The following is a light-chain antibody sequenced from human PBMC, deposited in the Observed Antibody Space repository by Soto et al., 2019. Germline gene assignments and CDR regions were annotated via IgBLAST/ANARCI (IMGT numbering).Light chain of an antibody. V-gene: IGKV3-20*01. J-gene: IGKJ1*01. CDR1: ESVSSSF. CDR2: RTS. CDR3: QHYGNSLWT. Sequence: EVVLTQSPGTLSLSPGERATLSCRASESVSSSFLTWYQQKPGQAPRLLIYRTSNRVTGIPDRFSGSWSGTDFTLTISRLEPEDFAVYVCQHYGNSLWTFGQGTKVEIK.